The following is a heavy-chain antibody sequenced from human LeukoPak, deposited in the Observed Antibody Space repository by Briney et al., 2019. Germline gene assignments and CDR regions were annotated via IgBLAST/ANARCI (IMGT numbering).Heavy chain of an antibody. D-gene: IGHD6-13*01. CDR2: ISPSGGST. V-gene: IGHV1-46*01. J-gene: IGHJ5*01. CDR1: GYTFTSYY. CDR3: ARSHSSWYWFDS. Sequence: GASVKVSCKASGYTFTSYYMHWERQAPGQGLEWTGVISPSGGSTTYAQKFQGRVSMTRDTSTSTVDMELSSLTSEDTAVYYCARSHSSWYWFDSWGQGTPVTASS.